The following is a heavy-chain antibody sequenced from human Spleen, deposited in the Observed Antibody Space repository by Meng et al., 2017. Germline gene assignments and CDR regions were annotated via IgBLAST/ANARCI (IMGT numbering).Heavy chain of an antibody. CDR1: GFTLSSYE. Sequence: GGSLRLSCAASGFTLSSYEMNWVRQAPGKGLEWVSYISSIGTTMYYADSVKGRFTISRDNAKNSLYLQMNSLRAEDTAVYYCARAGVRGVQTLYYYYGMDVWGQGTTVTVSS. CDR2: ISSIGTTM. CDR3: ARAGVRGVQTLYYYYGMDV. J-gene: IGHJ6*02. D-gene: IGHD3-10*01. V-gene: IGHV3-48*03.